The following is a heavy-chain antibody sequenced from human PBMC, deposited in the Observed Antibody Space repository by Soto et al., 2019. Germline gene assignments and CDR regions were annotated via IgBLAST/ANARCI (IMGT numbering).Heavy chain of an antibody. J-gene: IGHJ6*02. D-gene: IGHD3-16*01. CDR3: ARSSGRRQVFTFDYGLDV. Sequence: QVQLVESGGGLVEPGGSLRLSCAASGFSVGDNYMTWIRQAPGKGLEWLSYSSSSGGYTNYADSVKGRFTMSRDNAKNSLCLQMDSLRAEDTAVYFCARSSGRRQVFTFDYGLDVWGQGTTVTVSS. V-gene: IGHV3-11*06. CDR1: GFSVGDNY. CDR2: SSSSGGYT.